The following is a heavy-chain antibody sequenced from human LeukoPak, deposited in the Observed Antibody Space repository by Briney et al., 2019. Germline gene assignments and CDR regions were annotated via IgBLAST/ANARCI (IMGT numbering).Heavy chain of an antibody. J-gene: IGHJ4*02. Sequence: GGSLRLSCAASGFTFSSYEMNWVRQAPGKGLEWVSYITRSGSTIYYADSVKGGFTISRDNAKNPLYLLMNSLRVEDTALYYCTRGPERYAGAYDWGIDYWGQGTLVIVSS. CDR2: ITRSGSTI. CDR1: GFTFSSYE. CDR3: TRGPERYAGAYDWGIDY. D-gene: IGHD3-16*01. V-gene: IGHV3-48*03.